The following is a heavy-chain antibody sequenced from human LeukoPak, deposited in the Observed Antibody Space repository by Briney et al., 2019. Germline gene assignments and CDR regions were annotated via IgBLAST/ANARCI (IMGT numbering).Heavy chain of an antibody. CDR3: ATDSIGPATDFDY. Sequence: GRSLTLSCAASGCTFSAYGMHWVRQAPGKGLEWVAVIWSDGGKSYNSDSVKGRFTISRDNSKNTLYLQMNSLRADDTAVYYCATDSIGPATDFDYWGQGTLVTVSS. J-gene: IGHJ4*02. D-gene: IGHD2-2*01. V-gene: IGHV3-33*01. CDR2: IWSDGGKS. CDR1: GCTFSAYG.